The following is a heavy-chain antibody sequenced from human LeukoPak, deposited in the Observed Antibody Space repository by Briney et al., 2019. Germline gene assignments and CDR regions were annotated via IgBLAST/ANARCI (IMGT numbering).Heavy chain of an antibody. V-gene: IGHV3-48*03. CDR2: ISGSGNTV. J-gene: IGHJ2*01. CDR1: GFGFSTYE. D-gene: IGHD1-26*01. CDR3: ARQRDSGSLHPSYFDI. Sequence: GGSLRLSCEASGFGFSTYEMNWVRQAPGKGLEWVSYISGSGNTVYYADSLKGRFSISRDNAKSSLYLQINSLRAEDTAVYYCARQRDSGSLHPSYFDIWGRGTLVTVSS.